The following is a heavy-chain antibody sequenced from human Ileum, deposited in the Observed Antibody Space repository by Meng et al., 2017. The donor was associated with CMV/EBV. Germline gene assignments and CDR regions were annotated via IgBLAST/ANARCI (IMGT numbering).Heavy chain of an antibody. CDR1: GYTFTSYY. D-gene: IGHD1-7*01. Sequence: QAGVGVKSAGASVKVSCKASGYTFTSYYIHWVRQAPGQGLEWMGWINPNNGDTNYAQKFQGGVTMTRDTSINTAYMEVTSADTAVYYCARGANYASYRVDYWGQGTLVTVSS. V-gene: IGHV1-2*02. CDR3: ARGANYASYRVDY. CDR2: INPNNGDT. J-gene: IGHJ4*02.